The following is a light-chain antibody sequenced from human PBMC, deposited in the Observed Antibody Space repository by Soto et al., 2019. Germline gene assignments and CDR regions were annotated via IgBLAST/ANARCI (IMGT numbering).Light chain of an antibody. CDR1: QSVSSN. Sequence: EIVLTQSPATLSVSPGERAALSCRPSQSVSSNLAWYQQKPGQAPRLLIYSASTRATSFPDRFSGSGSGTQFTLTINSLQSEDFAVYYCQQYNNWPPWTFGQGTKVDIK. CDR3: QQYNNWPPWT. CDR2: SAS. J-gene: IGKJ1*01. V-gene: IGKV3-15*01.